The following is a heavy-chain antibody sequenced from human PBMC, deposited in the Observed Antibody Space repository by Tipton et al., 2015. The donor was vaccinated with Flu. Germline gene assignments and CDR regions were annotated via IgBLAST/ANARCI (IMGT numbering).Heavy chain of an antibody. V-gene: IGHV4-31*03. J-gene: IGHJ2*01. D-gene: IGHD4-17*01. CDR3: ARMEWTVTTPRYFDL. Sequence: TLSLTCTVSGGPITSGADYWSWIRQHPGKGLEWIGHIYYIGSTNYNPSLKSRVTISMDTSKNQFSLKLSSMTAADTAVHYCARMEWTVTTPRYFDLWGRGTLVTVSS. CDR1: GGPITSGADY. CDR2: IYYIGST.